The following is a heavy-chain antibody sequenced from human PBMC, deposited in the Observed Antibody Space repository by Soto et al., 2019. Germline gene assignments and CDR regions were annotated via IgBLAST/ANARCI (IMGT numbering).Heavy chain of an antibody. J-gene: IGHJ6*02. V-gene: IGHV3-23*01. D-gene: IGHD2-8*01. Sequence: PXESLRLSCAACGFTFNSHAMSGVRQAPGKGLEWVASISGSGDGTYYGDSVKGRFTISRDSSSSTLYLQMNNLRGEDTAVYFCTKSRRGILMVYGFGGMDVWGQGTTVTVSS. CDR1: GFTFNSHA. CDR3: TKSRRGILMVYGFGGMDV. CDR2: ISGSGDGT.